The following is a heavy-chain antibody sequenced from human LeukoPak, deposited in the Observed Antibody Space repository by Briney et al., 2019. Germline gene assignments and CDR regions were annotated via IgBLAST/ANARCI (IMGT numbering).Heavy chain of an antibody. CDR2: TSGDSRVT. D-gene: IGHD1-1*01. V-gene: IGHV3-48*04. CDR1: GFTFRSYN. J-gene: IGHJ4*02. Sequence: GGSLRLSCAASGFTFRSYNMDWVRQAPGRGLEWVSFTSGDSRVTYYADSVKGRFTISRDNAKNSLYLQMNSLRAEDTAVYYCAREGPTGALRYWGQGTLVTVSS. CDR3: AREGPTGALRY.